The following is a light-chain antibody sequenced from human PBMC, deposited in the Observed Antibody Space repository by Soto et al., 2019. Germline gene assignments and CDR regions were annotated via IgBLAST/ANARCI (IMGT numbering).Light chain of an antibody. Sequence: EIVLTQSPGTLSLSPGERATLSCRASQSVSSSSYLAWYQQKHGQAPRLLIYGASSRATGIPDRFSGSGSATDYSLTISRLETEDFAVYYCRQYGSSPSYTFGQGTKLEIK. CDR2: GAS. CDR3: RQYGSSPSYT. V-gene: IGKV3-20*01. CDR1: QSVSSSSY. J-gene: IGKJ2*01.